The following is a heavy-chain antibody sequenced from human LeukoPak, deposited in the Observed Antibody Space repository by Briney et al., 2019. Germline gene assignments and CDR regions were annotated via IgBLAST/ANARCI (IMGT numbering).Heavy chain of an antibody. CDR1: GFTFSGYS. D-gene: IGHD3-10*01. CDR2: ISSSTSYI. J-gene: IGHJ4*02. CDR3: ATDPWQGRGLLDY. Sequence: GGSLRLSCVGSGFTFSGYSMNWVRQAPGKGLEWVSSISSSTSYIHYADSVRGRFTISRDNAKSSVYLQMNSLRAEDMAVYYCATDPWQGRGLLDYWGQGTLVTVSS. V-gene: IGHV3-21*01.